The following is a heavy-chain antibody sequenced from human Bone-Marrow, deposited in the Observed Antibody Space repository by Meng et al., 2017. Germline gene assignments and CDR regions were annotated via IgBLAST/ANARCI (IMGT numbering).Heavy chain of an antibody. CDR1: GYTFTGYY. J-gene: IGHJ4*02. CDR3: ARDLTGDEDY. D-gene: IGHD7-27*01. CDR2: INPNSGGT. Sequence: QVGVGQSGAGGKKPWASVMGACKASGYTFTGYYMHWGRQAPGQGLEWMGRINPNSGGTNYAQKFQGRVTMTRDTSISTAYMELSRLRSDDTAVYYCARDLTGDEDYWGQGTLVTVSS. V-gene: IGHV1-2*06.